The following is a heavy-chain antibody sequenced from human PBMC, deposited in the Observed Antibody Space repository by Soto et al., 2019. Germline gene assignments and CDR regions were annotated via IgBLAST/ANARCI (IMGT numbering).Heavy chain of an antibody. V-gene: IGHV3-23*01. CDR2: ISDSGGST. Sequence: GGSLRLSCAASGFTFSSYAMSWVRQAPGKGLEWVSAISDSGGSTYYADSVKGRFTISRDNSKNTLYLQMNSLRAEETAVYYCAKPRYCSSTSCYQSEGYYYYYMDVWGKGTTVTVSS. D-gene: IGHD2-2*01. CDR1: GFTFSSYA. J-gene: IGHJ6*03. CDR3: AKPRYCSSTSCYQSEGYYYYYMDV.